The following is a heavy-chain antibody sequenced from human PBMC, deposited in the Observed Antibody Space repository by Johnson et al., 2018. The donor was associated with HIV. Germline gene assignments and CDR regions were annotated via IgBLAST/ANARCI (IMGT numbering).Heavy chain of an antibody. CDR1: GFNFSTFA. V-gene: IGHV3-23*04. CDR3: AKDVVVAASGDAFDI. J-gene: IGHJ3*02. D-gene: IGHD2-15*01. Sequence: LQLVESGGGLVQPGGSLRLSCVSSGFNFSTFAVTWVRQAPKKGLEWVSTISGSGGNTYYADSVKGRFTISRDNSKNTLYLQMNSLRAEDTAVYYCAKDVVVAASGDAFDIWGQGTMVTVSS. CDR2: ISGSGGNT.